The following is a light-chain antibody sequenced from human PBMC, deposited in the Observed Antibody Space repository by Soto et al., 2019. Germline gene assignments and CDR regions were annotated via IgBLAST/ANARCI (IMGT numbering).Light chain of an antibody. J-gene: IGLJ1*01. CDR1: SSDVGSYNL. V-gene: IGLV2-23*01. CDR2: EGS. Sequence: LTQPASVSGSRGHSITISCTGSSSDVGSYNLVSWCQQHPGKAPKLRIYEGSKRPSGVSNRFSGSKSGNTASLTISGLQAADEADYYCCSYASSRAFLVGNGTKVTVL. CDR3: CSYASSRAFL.